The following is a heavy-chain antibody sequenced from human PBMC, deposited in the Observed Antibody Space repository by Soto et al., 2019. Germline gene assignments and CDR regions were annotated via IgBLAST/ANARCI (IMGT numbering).Heavy chain of an antibody. CDR2: IHPGDSDT. J-gene: IGHJ3*02. Sequence: PGESLKISCRGSGYSFTSYWIGWVRQMPGKGLEWMGIIHPGDSDTRYNPSFQGQVTISADKSISTAYLQWSSLKASDTAMYYCATFGRGGAAAGTGAFDIWGQGTMVTVSS. CDR1: GYSFTSYW. D-gene: IGHD6-13*01. V-gene: IGHV5-51*01. CDR3: ATFGRGGAAAGTGAFDI.